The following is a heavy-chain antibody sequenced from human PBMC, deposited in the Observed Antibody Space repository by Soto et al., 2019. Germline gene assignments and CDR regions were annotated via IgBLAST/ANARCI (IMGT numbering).Heavy chain of an antibody. J-gene: IGHJ4*02. CDR2: INEDGSAT. Sequence: GGSLRLSCTASGFIFSKFWMNWVRQAPGKGLEWLGNINEDGSATTFVDSVKGRFTTSRDNAERSLYLHMNSLRAEDTAVYYYARGTSTPGFDYLGQGALVTVSS. CDR3: ARGTSTPGFDY. CDR1: GFIFSKFW. V-gene: IGHV3-7*04.